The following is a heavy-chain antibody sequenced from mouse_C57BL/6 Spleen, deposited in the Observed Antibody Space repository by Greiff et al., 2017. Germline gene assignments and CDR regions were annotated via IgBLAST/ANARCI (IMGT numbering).Heavy chain of an antibody. CDR2: INPNYGTT. Sequence: EVQLQQSGPELVKPGASVKISCKDSGYSFTDYNMNWVKQSNGKSLEWIGVINPNYGTTSYKQKFKGKATLTVDQSSSTAYMQLNSLTSEDSAVYYCARSSNWDRAWFAYWGQGTLVTVSA. CDR3: ARSSNWDRAWFAY. CDR1: GYSFTDYN. J-gene: IGHJ3*01. V-gene: IGHV1-39*01. D-gene: IGHD4-1*01.